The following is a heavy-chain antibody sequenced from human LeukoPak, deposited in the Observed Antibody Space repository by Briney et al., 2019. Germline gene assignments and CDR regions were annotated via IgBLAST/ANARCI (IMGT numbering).Heavy chain of an antibody. J-gene: IGHJ5*02. CDR1: GGSISSGGYS. CDR3: ARAPLDCSGGTCYSSGWFDP. Sequence: SETLSLTCAVSGGSISSGGYSWSWIRQPPGKGLEWIGYIFYSGSTYYNPSLKSRLTISVDTSKNQFSLKRSSVTAADTAVYYCARAPLDCSGGTCYSSGWFDPWGQGTLVTVSS. D-gene: IGHD2-15*01. V-gene: IGHV4-30-4*07. CDR2: IFYSGST.